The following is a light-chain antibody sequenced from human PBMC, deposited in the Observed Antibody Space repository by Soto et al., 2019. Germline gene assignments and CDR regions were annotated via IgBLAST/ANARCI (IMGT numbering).Light chain of an antibody. CDR1: QDVRAG. J-gene: IGKJ1*01. CDR3: QQYDVWPLT. CDR2: GAS. V-gene: IGKV3-15*01. Sequence: EIVLTQSPATLSVSPGVRATLSCRASQDVRAGLAWYQQKPGQPPRLLIHGASTRATGIPARFSGSGSGTEFTLTISSLLSEDIGAYFCQQYDVWPLTFGQGT.